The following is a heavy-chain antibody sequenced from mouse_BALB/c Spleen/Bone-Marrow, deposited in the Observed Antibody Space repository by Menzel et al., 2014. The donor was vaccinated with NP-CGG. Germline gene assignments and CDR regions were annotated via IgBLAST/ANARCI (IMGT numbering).Heavy chain of an antibody. J-gene: IGHJ2*01. Sequence: EVQRVESGGGLVKLGGSLKLSCAASGFTFSSYYMSWVRQTPEKRLELVAAINSNGGSTYYPDTVKGRFTISRDNAKNTLYLQMSSLKSEDTALYYCARSPYGNHFDYWGQGTTLTVSS. CDR1: GFTFSSYY. CDR2: INSNGGST. D-gene: IGHD2-10*02. V-gene: IGHV5-6-2*01. CDR3: ARSPYGNHFDY.